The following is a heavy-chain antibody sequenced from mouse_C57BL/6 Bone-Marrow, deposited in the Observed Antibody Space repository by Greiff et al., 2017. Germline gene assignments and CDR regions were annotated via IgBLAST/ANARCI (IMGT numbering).Heavy chain of an antibody. J-gene: IGHJ3*01. Sequence: EVKLMESEGGLVQPGSSMKLSCTASGFTFSDYYMAWVRQVPEKGLEWVANINYDGSSTYYLDSLKSRFIISRDNAKTILYLQMSSLKSEDTATYYCARAASIYYGYGFAYWGQGTLVTVSA. V-gene: IGHV5-16*01. D-gene: IGHD2-2*01. CDR1: GFTFSDYY. CDR3: ARAASIYYGYGFAY. CDR2: INYDGSST.